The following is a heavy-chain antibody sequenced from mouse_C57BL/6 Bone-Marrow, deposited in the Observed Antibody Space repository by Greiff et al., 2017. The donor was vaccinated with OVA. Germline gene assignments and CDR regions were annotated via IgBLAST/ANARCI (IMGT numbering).Heavy chain of an antibody. V-gene: IGHV2-2*01. J-gene: IGHJ2*01. CDR2: IWSGGST. CDR1: GFSLTSYG. CDR3: ARTAQAYYFDY. D-gene: IGHD3-2*02. Sequence: QVQLQQSGPGLVQPSQSLSITCTVSGFSLTSYGVHWVRQSPGKGLEWLGVIWSGGSTDYNADFITRLSISKDNSKSQVFFKMNSLQADDTAIYSCARTAQAYYFDYWGQGTTLTVSS.